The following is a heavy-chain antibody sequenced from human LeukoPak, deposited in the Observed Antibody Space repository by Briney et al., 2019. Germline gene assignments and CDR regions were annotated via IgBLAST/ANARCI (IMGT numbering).Heavy chain of an antibody. D-gene: IGHD6-19*01. CDR1: GYSISSGYY. CDR3: ARLAVAGTGGAFDI. V-gene: IGHV4-38-2*02. CDR2: IYHSGSS. Sequence: SETLTLTCTVSGYSISSGYYWGWIRPRPGKGVGWSGIIYHSGSSYYNPSVKRRVTISVDTSENHFSVKLHSVTAADTAVSYSARLAVAGTGGAFDIWGQGTMVTVSS. J-gene: IGHJ3*02.